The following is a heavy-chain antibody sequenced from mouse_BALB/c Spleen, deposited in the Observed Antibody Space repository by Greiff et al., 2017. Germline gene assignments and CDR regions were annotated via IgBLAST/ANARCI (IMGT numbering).Heavy chain of an antibody. D-gene: IGHD1-1*01. CDR1: GFTFSDYY. J-gene: IGHJ1*01. CDR2: ISDGGSYT. CDR3: ARETVVAPFDV. V-gene: IGHV5-4*02. Sequence: EVHLVESGGGLVKPGGSLKLSCAASGFTFSDYYMYWVRQTPEKRLEWVATISDGGSYTYYPDSVKGRFTISRDNAKNNLYLQMSSLKSEDTAMYYCARETVVAPFDVWGAGTTVTVSS.